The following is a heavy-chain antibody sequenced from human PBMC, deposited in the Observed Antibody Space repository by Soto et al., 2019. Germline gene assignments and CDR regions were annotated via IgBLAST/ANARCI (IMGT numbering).Heavy chain of an antibody. CDR3: TKDHFFTIGGGLTPTAPLDC. CDR2: LASDGSNK. V-gene: IGHV3-30*18. J-gene: IGHJ4*02. Sequence: QLQLVESGGGVVQPGRSLRLSCAASGFNLNSYGVHWVRQAPGKGLEWVAVLASDGSNKFYADSVRGRFTISRDNSKNTVYLQMNSLRPEDTAVYYCTKDHFFTIGGGLTPTAPLDCWGQGTLVTVSS. D-gene: IGHD3-10*01. CDR1: GFNLNSYG.